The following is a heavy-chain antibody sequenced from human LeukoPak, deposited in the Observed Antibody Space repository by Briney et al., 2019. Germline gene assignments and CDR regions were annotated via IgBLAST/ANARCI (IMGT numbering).Heavy chain of an antibody. V-gene: IGHV3-33*01. CDR1: GFTFSIYG. CDR2: ISYDGSNK. CDR3: ARWGTSSIPPDY. D-gene: IGHD3-16*01. J-gene: IGHJ4*02. Sequence: GGSLRLSCAASGFTFSIYGMHWVRQAPDKGLEWVAVISYDGSNKYYADSLKGRFTISKDNSKNTLYLQMNSPRAEDTAVYYCARWGTSSIPPDYLGQGTLVTVSS.